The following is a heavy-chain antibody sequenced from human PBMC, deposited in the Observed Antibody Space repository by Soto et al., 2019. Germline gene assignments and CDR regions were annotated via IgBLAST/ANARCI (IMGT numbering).Heavy chain of an antibody. CDR1: GYSFTTYW. D-gene: IGHD6-19*01. CDR2: IDPSDSYT. CDR3: ARSGQWLVDDS. V-gene: IGHV5-10-1*01. J-gene: IGHJ5*01. Sequence: GESLKISCKVSGYSFTTYWINWVRQMPGKGLEWMGRIDPSDSYTNYSPSFQGHVTIAADKSVSTAYLQWNSLKASDTAMYYCARSGQWLVDDSWGQGTLVTASS.